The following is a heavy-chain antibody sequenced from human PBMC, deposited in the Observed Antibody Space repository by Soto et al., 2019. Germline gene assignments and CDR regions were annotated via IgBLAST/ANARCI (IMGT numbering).Heavy chain of an antibody. CDR1: GYTLTELS. V-gene: IGHV1-24*01. J-gene: IGHJ5*02. D-gene: IGHD2-2*01. Sequence: ASVKVSCKVSGYTLTELSMHWVRQAPGKGLEWMGGFDPEDGETIYAQKFQGRVTMTEDTSTDTAYMELSSLRSEDTAVYYCATYLYCSSPTSCNAWGQGTLVPVSS. CDR2: FDPEDGET. CDR3: ATYLYCSSPTSCNA.